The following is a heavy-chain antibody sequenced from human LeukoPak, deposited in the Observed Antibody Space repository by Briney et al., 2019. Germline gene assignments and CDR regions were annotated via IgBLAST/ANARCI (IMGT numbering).Heavy chain of an antibody. J-gene: IGHJ4*02. Sequence: GESLKLYRKCSGYSFTSYWIGWVRQLPGKGLEWMGIIYPGDSDTRYSPSFQGQVTISADKSISTAYLQWSSLKASDTAMYYCARLSGSEGFGDYWGQGALVTVSS. D-gene: IGHD1-26*01. CDR3: ARLSGSEGFGDY. CDR1: GYSFTSYW. CDR2: IYPGDSDT. V-gene: IGHV5-51*01.